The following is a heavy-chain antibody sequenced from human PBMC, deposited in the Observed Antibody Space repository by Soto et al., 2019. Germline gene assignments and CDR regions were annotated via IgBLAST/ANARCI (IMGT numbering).Heavy chain of an antibody. V-gene: IGHV1-2*02. CDR1: GYAFTGYY. CDR2: INPNSGGT. Sequence: ALVKVSFNAAGYAFTGYYMHWVRQAPGQGLEWMGWINPNSGGTNYAQKFQGRVTFTMDVSASTGYLELRSLGSEDSATYYCAGGSQVTGFHYYAIDVWGPGTTVTVS. J-gene: IGHJ6*02. CDR3: AGGSQVTGFHYYAIDV. D-gene: IGHD3-16*01.